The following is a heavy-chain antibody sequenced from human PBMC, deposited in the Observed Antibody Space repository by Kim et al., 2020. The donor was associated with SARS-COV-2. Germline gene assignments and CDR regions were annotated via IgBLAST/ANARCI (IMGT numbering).Heavy chain of an antibody. CDR3: ARFNHISAAGYYYYYG. V-gene: IGHV4-39*01. D-gene: IGHD6-13*01. CDR1: GGSISSSSYY. CDR2: IYYSGST. Sequence: SETLSLTCTVSGGSISSSSYYWGWIRQPPGKGLEWIGSIYYSGSTYYNPSLKSRVTISVDTSKNQFSLKLSSVTAADTAVYYCARFNHISAAGYYYYYG. J-gene: IGHJ6*01.